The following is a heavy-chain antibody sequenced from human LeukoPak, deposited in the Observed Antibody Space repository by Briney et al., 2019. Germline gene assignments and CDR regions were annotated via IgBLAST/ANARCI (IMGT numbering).Heavy chain of an antibody. D-gene: IGHD3-22*01. CDR1: GFTFSSCG. J-gene: IGHJ5*02. CDR2: ISGSGGST. V-gene: IGHV3-23*01. Sequence: PGGSLRLSCAASGFTFSSCGMSWVRQAPGKGLEWVSAISGSGGSTYYADSVKGRFTISRDNAKNSLYLQMNSLRAEDTAVYYCARVGSYDSSGYYSRGWFDPWGQGTLVTVSS. CDR3: ARVGSYDSSGYYSRGWFDP.